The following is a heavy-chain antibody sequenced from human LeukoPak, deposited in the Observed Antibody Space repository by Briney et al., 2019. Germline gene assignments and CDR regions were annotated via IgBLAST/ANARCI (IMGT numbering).Heavy chain of an antibody. CDR2: IYYSGST. J-gene: IGHJ4*02. D-gene: IGHD3-22*01. CDR1: GGSISSYY. V-gene: IGHV4-59*01. CDR3: ARADDSSGYYFDY. Sequence: SETLSLTCTVSGGSISSYYWSWIRQPPGKGLEWIGYIYYSGSTNYNPSLKSRVTISVDTSKNQFSLKLSSATAADTAVYYCARADDSSGYYFDYWGQGTLVTVSS.